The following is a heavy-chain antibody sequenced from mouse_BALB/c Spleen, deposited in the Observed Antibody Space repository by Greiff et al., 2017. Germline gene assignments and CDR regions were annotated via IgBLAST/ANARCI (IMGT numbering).Heavy chain of an antibody. CDR3: ARQARAMDY. V-gene: IGHV5-12-2*01. CDR1: GFTFSSYT. Sequence: DVMLVESGGGLVQPGGSLKLSCAASGFTFSSYTMSWVRQTPEKRLEWVAYISNGGGSTYYPDTVKGRFTISRDNAKNTLYLQMSSLKSEDTAMYYCARQARAMDYWGQGTSVTVSS. J-gene: IGHJ4*01. CDR2: ISNGGGST.